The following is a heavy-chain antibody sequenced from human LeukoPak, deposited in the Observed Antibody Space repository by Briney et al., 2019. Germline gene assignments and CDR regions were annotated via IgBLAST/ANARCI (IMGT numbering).Heavy chain of an antibody. Sequence: AGGSLRLSCAASGFTFSSYAMHWVRQAPGKGLEYVSAISSSGGSTYYANSVKGRFTISRDNSKNTLYLQMGSLRAEDMAVYYCARDPDYWGQGTLVTVSS. CDR2: ISSSGGST. V-gene: IGHV3-64*01. J-gene: IGHJ4*02. CDR3: ARDPDY. CDR1: GFTFSSYA.